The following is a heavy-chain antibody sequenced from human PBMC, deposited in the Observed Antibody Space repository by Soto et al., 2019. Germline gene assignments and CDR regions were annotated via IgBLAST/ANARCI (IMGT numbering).Heavy chain of an antibody. Sequence: QVQLVQSGAEVKKPGASVKVSCKASGYTFTSYGISWVRQAPGQGLKWMGWISSYNDNTNYAQKLQDRVTLTTDTSTSTAYMELRSLRADDTAVYYCARGDSQWFGEFLRFDYWRQGTLVTVSS. CDR3: ARGDSQWFGEFLRFDY. CDR1: GYTFTSYG. CDR2: ISSYNDNT. D-gene: IGHD3-10*01. J-gene: IGHJ4*02. V-gene: IGHV1-18*01.